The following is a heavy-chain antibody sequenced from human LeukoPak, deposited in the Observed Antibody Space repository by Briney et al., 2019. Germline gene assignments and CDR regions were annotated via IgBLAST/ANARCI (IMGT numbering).Heavy chain of an antibody. CDR3: ARGKSATPLGY. Sequence: SETLSLTCAVYGGSFSGYYWSWIRQPPGKGLEWIGEINHSGSTNYNPSLKSRVTISVDTSKNQFSLKLSSVTAADTAVYYCARGKSATPLGYWGQGTLVTVSS. J-gene: IGHJ4*02. CDR1: GGSFSGYY. CDR2: INHSGST. V-gene: IGHV4-34*01. D-gene: IGHD1-26*01.